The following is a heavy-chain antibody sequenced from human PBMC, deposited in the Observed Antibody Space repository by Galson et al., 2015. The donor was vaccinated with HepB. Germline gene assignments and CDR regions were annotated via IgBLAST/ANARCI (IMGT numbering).Heavy chain of an antibody. Sequence: SVKVSCKASGYTFTSYGISWVRQAPGQGLEWMGWISAYNGNTNYAQKLQGRVTMTTDTSTSTAYMELRSLRSDDTAVYYCARDRPYSGSYQGGNDAFDIWGQGTMVTVSP. V-gene: IGHV1-18*01. J-gene: IGHJ3*02. CDR3: ARDRPYSGSYQGGNDAFDI. D-gene: IGHD1-26*01. CDR2: ISAYNGNT. CDR1: GYTFTSYG.